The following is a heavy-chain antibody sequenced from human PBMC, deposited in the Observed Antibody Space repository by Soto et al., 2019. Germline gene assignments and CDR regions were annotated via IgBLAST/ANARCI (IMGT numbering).Heavy chain of an antibody. J-gene: IGHJ6*02. Sequence: GGSLRLSCAASGFTFSSYAMHWVRQAPGKGLEWVAVISYDGSNKYYADSVKGRFTISRDNSKNTLYLQMNSLRAEDTAVYYCARDTSSTSYYYYGMDVWGQGTTVTVSS. CDR1: GFTFSSYA. CDR2: ISYDGSNK. D-gene: IGHD2-2*01. CDR3: ARDTSSTSYYYYGMDV. V-gene: IGHV3-30-3*01.